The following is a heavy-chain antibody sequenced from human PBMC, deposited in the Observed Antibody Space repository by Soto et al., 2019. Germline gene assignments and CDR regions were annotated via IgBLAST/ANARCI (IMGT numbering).Heavy chain of an antibody. CDR3: ARGDYVWGSYRYYYGMDV. V-gene: IGHV4-34*01. D-gene: IGHD3-16*02. CDR1: GGSFSGYY. J-gene: IGHJ6*02. Sequence: PXETLSLTCAVYGGSFSGYYWSWIRQPPGKGLEWIGEINHSGSTNYNPSLKSRVTISVDTSKNQFSLKLSSVTAADTAVYYCARGDYVWGSYRYYYGMDVWGQGTTVTVSS. CDR2: INHSGST.